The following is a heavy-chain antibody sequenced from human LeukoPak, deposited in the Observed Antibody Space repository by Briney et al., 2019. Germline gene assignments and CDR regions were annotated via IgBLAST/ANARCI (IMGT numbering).Heavy chain of an antibody. CDR3: ARRGAPSKFYYFDL. Sequence: SETLSLTCAVSSVSVTTHYWAWVRQPPGKGLEWIGFVSKTGDTNYNPSLESLVSISVDTTKNTFSLNLRSLIAADTAVYYCARRGAPSKFYYFDLWGQGALVTVSS. V-gene: IGHV4-59*08. D-gene: IGHD1-26*01. CDR2: VSKTGDT. CDR1: SVSVTTHY. J-gene: IGHJ4*02.